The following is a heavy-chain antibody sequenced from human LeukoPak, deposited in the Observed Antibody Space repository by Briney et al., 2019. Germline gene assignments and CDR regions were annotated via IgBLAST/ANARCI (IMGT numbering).Heavy chain of an antibody. CDR3: ARAAESSSSDYWFDP. CDR2: INAGNGNT. D-gene: IGHD6-6*01. J-gene: IGHJ5*02. Sequence: GASVKVSCKASGYTFTSYAMHWVRQAPGQRLEWMGWINAGNGNTKYSQEFQGRVTITRDTSASTAYMELSSLRSEDMAVYYCARAAESSSSDYWFDPWGQGTLVTVYS. V-gene: IGHV1-3*03. CDR1: GYTFTSYA.